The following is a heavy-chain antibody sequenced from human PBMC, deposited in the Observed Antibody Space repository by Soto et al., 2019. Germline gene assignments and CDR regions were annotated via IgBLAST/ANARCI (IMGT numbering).Heavy chain of an antibody. D-gene: IGHD4-17*01. J-gene: IGHJ5*02. CDR3: ARDSLDYGGNGRFDP. V-gene: IGHV1-69*12. Sequence: QVQLVQSGAEVKKPGSSVKVSCKASGGTFSSYAISWVRQAPGQGLEWMGGIIPIFGTANYAQKCQGRVTITADESTSTAYMELSGLRSEDTGVYYCARDSLDYGGNGRFDPWGEGPLVTVSS. CDR1: GGTFSSYA. CDR2: IIPIFGTA.